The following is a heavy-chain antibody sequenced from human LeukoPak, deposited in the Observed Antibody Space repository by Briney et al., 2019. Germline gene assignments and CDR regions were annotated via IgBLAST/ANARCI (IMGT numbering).Heavy chain of an antibody. J-gene: IGHJ4*02. Sequence: GGSLRLSCAASGFTFSIYSMNWVRQAPGKGLEWVSCISSGSTNIYYADSVRGRFTISRDNAKNSLYLQMNSLRVEDTAVYYCARVGGYCSSVSNCYGDYWGQGTLVTASS. CDR2: ISSGSTNI. CDR1: GFTFSIYS. D-gene: IGHD2-2*03. CDR3: ARVGGYCSSVSNCYGDY. V-gene: IGHV3-21*01.